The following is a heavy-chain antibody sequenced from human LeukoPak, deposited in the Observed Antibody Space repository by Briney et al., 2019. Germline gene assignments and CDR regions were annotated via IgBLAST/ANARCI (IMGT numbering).Heavy chain of an antibody. D-gene: IGHD3-9*01. CDR2: IYYTGST. Sequence: SETLSLTCTISGDSIGSYYWSWVRQPPGKGREYIGYIYYTGSTNSNPSLKSRVTISVATSNNQFSLNLSSLTAADTAVYYFSRATFHWEFAFWGQGTLVTVSS. CDR3: SRATFHWEFAF. CDR1: GDSIGSYY. V-gene: IGHV4-59*01. J-gene: IGHJ4*02.